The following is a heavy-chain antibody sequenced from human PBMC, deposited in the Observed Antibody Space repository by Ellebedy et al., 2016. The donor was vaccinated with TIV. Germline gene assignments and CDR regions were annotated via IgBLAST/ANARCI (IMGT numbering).Heavy chain of an antibody. D-gene: IGHD6-13*01. J-gene: IGHJ4*02. CDR1: GFTFSRYG. V-gene: IGHV3-21*04. CDR3: AKAPSHSSSWSHY. Sequence: GESLKISCAASGFTFSRYGMNWVRQAPGKGLEWVSSISSSSSYKYYADSVKGRFTISRDNSKNTLYLQMNSLRAEDTAVYYCAKAPSHSSSWSHYWGQGTLVTVSS. CDR2: ISSSSSYK.